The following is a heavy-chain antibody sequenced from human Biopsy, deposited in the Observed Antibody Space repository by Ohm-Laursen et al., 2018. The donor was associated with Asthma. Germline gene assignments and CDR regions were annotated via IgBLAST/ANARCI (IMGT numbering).Heavy chain of an antibody. Sequence: SLRLSCSASGFAFDDSAMHWVRQAPGRGLEWIAGISWNSVTVDYAASVKGRFTISRDNAKNSPDLEMNSLRSEDTALYYCAKDTLSSSWKWFDPWGQGTMVNVST. CDR3: AKDTLSSSWKWFDP. CDR1: GFAFDDSA. V-gene: IGHV3-9*01. J-gene: IGHJ5*02. D-gene: IGHD2-2*01. CDR2: ISWNSVTV.